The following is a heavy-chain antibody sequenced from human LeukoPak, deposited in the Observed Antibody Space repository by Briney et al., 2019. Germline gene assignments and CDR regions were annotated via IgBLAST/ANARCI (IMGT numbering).Heavy chain of an antibody. CDR3: ARDQMVRGVIIFGY. V-gene: IGHV3-7*03. D-gene: IGHD3-10*01. CDR2: IKQDGSEK. CDR1: GFTFSSYW. J-gene: IGHJ4*02. Sequence: GSLRLSCAASGFTFSSYWMSWVRQAPGKGLEWVANIKQDGSEKYYVDSVKGRFTISRDNAKNSLYLQMNSLRAEDTAVYYCARDQMVRGVIIFGYWGQGTLVTVSS.